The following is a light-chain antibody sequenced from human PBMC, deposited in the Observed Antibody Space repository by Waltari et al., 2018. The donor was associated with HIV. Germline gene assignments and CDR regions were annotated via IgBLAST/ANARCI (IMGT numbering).Light chain of an antibody. CDR3: SSFAGSNNLV. V-gene: IGLV2-8*01. J-gene: IGLJ2*01. CDR1: SSDVGGYNY. CDR2: EVS. Sequence: QSALTQPPSASGSPGQSVTISCPGTSSDVGGYNYVSWYQQHPGKAPKLMIDEVSKRPSGYPDRFSGSKSGNTASLTVAGLHAEDEADYYCSSFAGSNNLVFGGGTKLTVL.